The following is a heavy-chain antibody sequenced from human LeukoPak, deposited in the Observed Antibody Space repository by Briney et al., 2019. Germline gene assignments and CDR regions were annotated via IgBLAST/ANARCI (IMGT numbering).Heavy chain of an antibody. J-gene: IGHJ4*02. V-gene: IGHV3-66*02. CDR1: GFTVSSNY. D-gene: IGHD3-22*01. CDR3: ARDPNYYYDSSGYYSD. Sequence: GGSLRLSCAASGFTVSSNYMSWVRQAPGKGLEWVSVIYSGGSTYYVDSVKGRFTISRDNSKNTLYLQMNSLRAEDTAVYYCARDPNYYYDSSGYYSDWGQGTLVTVSS. CDR2: IYSGGST.